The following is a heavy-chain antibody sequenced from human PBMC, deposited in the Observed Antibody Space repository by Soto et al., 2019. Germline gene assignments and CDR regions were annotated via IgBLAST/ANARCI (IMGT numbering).Heavy chain of an antibody. D-gene: IGHD2-2*01. CDR2: ISSSSSTI. V-gene: IGHV3-48*01. CDR3: AREYCSSTSCYGGLAY. CDR1: GFTFSSYS. Sequence: GGSLRLSCAASGFTFSSYSMNWVRQAPGKGLEWVSYISSSSSTIHYADSVKGRFTISRDNSKNSLYLQINSLRAEDTAVYYCAREYCSSTSCYGGLAYWGQGTLVTVSS. J-gene: IGHJ4*02.